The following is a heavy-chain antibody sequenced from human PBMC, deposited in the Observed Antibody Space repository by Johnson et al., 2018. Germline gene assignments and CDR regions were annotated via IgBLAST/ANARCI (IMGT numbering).Heavy chain of an antibody. CDR3: ARGLSYKTD. V-gene: IGHV1-69*01. D-gene: IGHD3-16*02. CDR2: IIPTFDTA. J-gene: IGHJ1*01. CDR1: GGTFKSYA. Sequence: QVQLVQSGAEVKKPGSSVEVSCKATGGTFKSYAITWLRQAPGQGLEWMGGIIPTFDTANYAQEFQDRVTITADESTGTAYMELSSLRSEDTAVYYWARGLSYKTDWGQGTLVTVSS.